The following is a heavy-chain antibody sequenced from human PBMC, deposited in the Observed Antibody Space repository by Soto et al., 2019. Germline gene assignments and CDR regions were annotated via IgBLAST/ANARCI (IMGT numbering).Heavy chain of an antibody. D-gene: IGHD6-19*01. CDR3: ARGLIAVAGTRLSWFDP. CDR2: INHSGST. V-gene: IGHV4-34*01. Sequence: PSETLSLTCAVYGGSFSGYYWSWIRQPPGKGLEWIGEINHSGSTNYNPSLKSRVTISVDTSKNQFSLKLSSVTAADTAVYYCARGLIAVAGTRLSWFDPWGQGTLVTAPQ. CDR1: GGSFSGYY. J-gene: IGHJ5*02.